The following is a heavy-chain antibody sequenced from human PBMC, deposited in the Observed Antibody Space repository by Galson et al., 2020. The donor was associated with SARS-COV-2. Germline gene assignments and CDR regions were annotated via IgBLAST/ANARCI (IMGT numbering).Heavy chain of an antibody. CDR1: GFTFSSYW. Sequence: GGSLRLSCGASGFTFSSYWMSWVRQAPGKGLEWVANIKQDGSEQYYVDSVKGRFTISRDNAKNSLYLQMNSLRAEDTAVYYCSRVGSSSWYFDYWGQGTLVTVSS. CDR2: IKQDGSEQ. CDR3: SRVGSSSWYFDY. J-gene: IGHJ4*02. D-gene: IGHD2-2*01. V-gene: IGHV3-7*03.